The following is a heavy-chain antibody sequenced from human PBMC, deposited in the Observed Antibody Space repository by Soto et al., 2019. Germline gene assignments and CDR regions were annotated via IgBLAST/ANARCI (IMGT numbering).Heavy chain of an antibody. V-gene: IGHV3-64D*08. CDR3: SKRSSYVGKVKCFDY. CDR1: GFIFSYYA. Sequence: GESFRLSCSASGFIFSYYAMYWVRQAPGKGLECLSDIKYNGEIIESADSVKDRFFISRDNSKATLYLQITGLRREDTAIYYYSKRSSYVGKVKCFDYWGQGTPVTVSS. J-gene: IGHJ4*02. D-gene: IGHD2-21*01. CDR2: IKYNGEII.